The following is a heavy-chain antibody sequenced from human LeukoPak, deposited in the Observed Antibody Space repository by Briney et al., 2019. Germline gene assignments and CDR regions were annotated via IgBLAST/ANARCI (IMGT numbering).Heavy chain of an antibody. CDR1: GGSISSYY. CDR2: IYYSGST. D-gene: IGHD5-18*01. Sequence: SETLSLTCTVSGGSISSYYWSWIRQPPGKGLEWLGYIYYSGSTYYNPSLKSRVTISVDTSKNQFSLKLSSVTAADTAVYYCARLLNTATRRGYYYYYMDVWGKGTTVTVSS. CDR3: ARLLNTATRRGYYYYYMDV. J-gene: IGHJ6*03. V-gene: IGHV4-59*12.